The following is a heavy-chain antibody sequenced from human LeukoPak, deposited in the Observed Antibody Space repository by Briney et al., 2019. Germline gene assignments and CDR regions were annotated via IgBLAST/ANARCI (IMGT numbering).Heavy chain of an antibody. J-gene: IGHJ4*02. V-gene: IGHV4-59*01. CDR2: IYYSGST. CDR1: GGSISSYY. Sequence: PSETLSLTCTVSGGSISSYYWSWIRQPPGKGLEWIGYIYYSGSTNYNPSLKSLVTISVDTSKNQFSLKLSSETGADTAVYFCARARIQLWSYYFDYWGEGTLVTVSS. D-gene: IGHD5-18*01. CDR3: ARARIQLWSYYFDY.